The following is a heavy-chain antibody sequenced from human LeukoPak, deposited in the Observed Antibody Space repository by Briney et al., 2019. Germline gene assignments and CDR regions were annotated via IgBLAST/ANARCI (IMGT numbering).Heavy chain of an antibody. CDR3: ARDGGKNYYFDY. CDR1: GFTVSSNY. Sequence: PGGSLRLSCAASGFTVSSNYMSWVRQAPGKGLEWVSYISSSGSTIYYADSVKGRFTISRDNAKNSLYLQMNSLRAEDTAVYYCARDGGKNYYFDYWGQGTLVTVSS. J-gene: IGHJ4*02. V-gene: IGHV3-11*04. D-gene: IGHD3-16*01. CDR2: ISSSGSTI.